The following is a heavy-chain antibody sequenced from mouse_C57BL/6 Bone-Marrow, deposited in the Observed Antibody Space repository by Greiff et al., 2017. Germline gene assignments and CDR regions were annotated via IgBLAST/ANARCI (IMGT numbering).Heavy chain of an antibody. D-gene: IGHD1-3*01. Sequence: VQLLESGPELVKPGASVKISCKASGYAFSSSWMNWVKQRPGKGLEWIGRIYPGDGDTNYNGKFKGKATLTADKSSSTAYMQLSSLTSEDSAVYFCARWGVGDYFDYWGQGTTLTVSS. CDR3: ARWGVGDYFDY. CDR1: GYAFSSSW. CDR2: IYPGDGDT. V-gene: IGHV1-82*01. J-gene: IGHJ2*01.